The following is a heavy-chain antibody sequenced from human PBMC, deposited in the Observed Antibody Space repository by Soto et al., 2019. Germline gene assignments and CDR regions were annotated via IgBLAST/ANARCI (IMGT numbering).Heavy chain of an antibody. Sequence: LETLSLTCTVSGDSISSFYWTWIRQPPEKGLEWIGYMHNSGSTNYNPSLKSRVTISVDTSKNQFSLKLSSVTAADSAVYYCATGHSDFWSGYFATIDYWGQGTLVTVSS. J-gene: IGHJ4*02. D-gene: IGHD3-3*01. CDR1: GDSISSFY. V-gene: IGHV4-59*08. CDR2: MHNSGST. CDR3: ATGHSDFWSGYFATIDY.